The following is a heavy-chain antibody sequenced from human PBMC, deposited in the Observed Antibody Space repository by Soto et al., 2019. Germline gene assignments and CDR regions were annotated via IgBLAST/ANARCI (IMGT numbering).Heavy chain of an antibody. Sequence: NPSETLSLTCAVYGGSFSGYYWSWIRQPPGKGLEWIGYIYYSGSTNYNPSLKSRVTISVDTSKNQFSLKLSSVTAGDTAVYYCARLYGLDAFDIWGQGTMVTVSS. V-gene: IGHV4-59*08. CDR3: ARLYGLDAFDI. J-gene: IGHJ3*02. CDR1: GGSFSGYY. D-gene: IGHD3-16*02. CDR2: IYYSGST.